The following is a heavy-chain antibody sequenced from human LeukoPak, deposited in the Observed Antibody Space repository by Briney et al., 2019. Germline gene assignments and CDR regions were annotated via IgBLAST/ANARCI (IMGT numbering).Heavy chain of an antibody. CDR3: AKDMVRIAARPDWFDP. D-gene: IGHD6-6*01. CDR1: GFTFSSYG. Sequence: GGSLRLSCAASGFTFSSYGVHWVRQAPGKGLEWVAVISYDGSNKYYADSVKGRFTISRDNSKNTLYLQMNSLRAEDTAVYYCAKDMVRIAARPDWFDPWGQGTLVTVSS. V-gene: IGHV3-30*18. CDR2: ISYDGSNK. J-gene: IGHJ5*02.